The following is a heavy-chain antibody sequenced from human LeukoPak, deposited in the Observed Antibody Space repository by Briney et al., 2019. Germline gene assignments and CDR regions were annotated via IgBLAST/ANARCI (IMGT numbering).Heavy chain of an antibody. CDR1: GFTFSNFW. D-gene: IGHD1-1*01. V-gene: IGHV3-7*04. CDR3: ARGDDFSGDH. J-gene: IGHJ4*02. CDR2: IHPEGNEK. Sequence: PGGSLRLSCAVSGFTFSNFWMSWVRQAPGRGLEWVANIHPEGNEKYHVESVKGRFTISRGNAKNSLFLQMNGLRVEDTAVYYCARGDDFSGDHWGQGTLVTVSS.